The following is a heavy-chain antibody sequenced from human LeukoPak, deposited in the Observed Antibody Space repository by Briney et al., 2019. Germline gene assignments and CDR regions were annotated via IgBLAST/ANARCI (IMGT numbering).Heavy chain of an antibody. Sequence: ASVKVSCKASGYTFTSYGISWVRQAPGQGLEWMGWISAYNGNTNYAQKLQGRVTMTTDTSTSTAYMELRSLRSDDTAVYYCASHYCSGGSCYGELDYWGQGTLVTVSS. J-gene: IGHJ4*02. CDR3: ASHYCSGGSCYGELDY. V-gene: IGHV1-18*01. D-gene: IGHD2-15*01. CDR1: GYTFTSYG. CDR2: ISAYNGNT.